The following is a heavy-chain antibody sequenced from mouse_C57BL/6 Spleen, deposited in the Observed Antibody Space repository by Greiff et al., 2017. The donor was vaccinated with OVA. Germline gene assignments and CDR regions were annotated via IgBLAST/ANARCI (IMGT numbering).Heavy chain of an antibody. CDR1: GYTFTSYW. V-gene: IGHV1-50*01. J-gene: IGHJ3*01. CDR2: IDPSDSYT. CDR3: ASRSGYGEAY. Sequence: QVQLQQPGAELVKPGASVKLSCKASGYTFTSYWMQWVNQRPGQGLAWIGEIDPSDSYTNYNQKFKGKATLTVDTSSSTAYMQLSSLTSEDSAVYYCASRSGYGEAYWGQGTLVTVSA. D-gene: IGHD3-2*02.